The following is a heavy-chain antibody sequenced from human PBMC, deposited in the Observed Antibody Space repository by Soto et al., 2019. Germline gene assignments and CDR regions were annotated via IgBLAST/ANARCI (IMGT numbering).Heavy chain of an antibody. D-gene: IGHD1-26*01. CDR2: IKQDGSEK. CDR3: ARDRGSYSYFDY. Sequence: GGSLRLSCAASGFTFSSYWMRWVRQAPGKGLEWVANIKQDGSEKYYVDSVKGRFTISIDNAKNSLYLQMNSLRAEDTAVYYCARDRGSYSYFDYWGQGTLVTVSS. V-gene: IGHV3-7*01. J-gene: IGHJ4*02. CDR1: GFTFSSYW.